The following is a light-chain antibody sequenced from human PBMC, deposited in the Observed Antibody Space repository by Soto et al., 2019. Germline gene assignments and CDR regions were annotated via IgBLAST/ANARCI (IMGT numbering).Light chain of an antibody. J-gene: IGLJ1*01. Sequence: QSVLTQPPSVSGAPGQRVTISCTGSSSNIGAGYDVHWYQQLPGTAPKLLIYGNSNRPSGVPDRFSGSKSGASASLAITGLQAEDEADYYRQSYDSSLSGFYVFGTGTKSPS. CDR1: SSNIGAGYD. CDR2: GNS. V-gene: IGLV1-40*01. CDR3: QSYDSSLSGFYV.